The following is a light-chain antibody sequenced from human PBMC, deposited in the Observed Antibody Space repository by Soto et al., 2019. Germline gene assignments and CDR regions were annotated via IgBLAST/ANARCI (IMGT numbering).Light chain of an antibody. Sequence: DIQMTQSPSSLSASVGDRVTITCRASQSISSYLNWYQQKPGKAPKLLIYGVSSLQSGVPSRFSGSGAGTDFPLTISSLQPEDFATYYCQQSYSTVYTFGQGTKLEIK. CDR1: QSISSY. V-gene: IGKV1-39*01. CDR3: QQSYSTVYT. CDR2: GVS. J-gene: IGKJ2*01.